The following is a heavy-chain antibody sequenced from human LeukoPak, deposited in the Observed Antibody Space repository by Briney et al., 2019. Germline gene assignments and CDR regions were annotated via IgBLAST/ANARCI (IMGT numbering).Heavy chain of an antibody. Sequence: SGALSLTCAVSGGSISSSNWWSWVRQPPGKGLEWIGEIYHSGSTNYNPSLKSRVTISVDKSKNQFSLKLSSVTAADTAVYYCARDNGIAARPDAFDIWGQGTMVTVSS. J-gene: IGHJ3*02. D-gene: IGHD6-6*01. CDR1: GGSISSSNW. CDR3: ARDNGIAARPDAFDI. CDR2: IYHSGST. V-gene: IGHV4-4*02.